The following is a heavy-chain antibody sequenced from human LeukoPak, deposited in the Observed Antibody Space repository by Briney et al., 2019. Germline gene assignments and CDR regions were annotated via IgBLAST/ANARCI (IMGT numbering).Heavy chain of an antibody. Sequence: SETLSLTCAVSGDSFSSHYWTWIRQPPGRGLEWIGYISYIGSTNYNPSLKSRVTISVDTSKNQFSLKLSSVTAADAAVYFCARDPTTVTKGLDIWGQGTMVTVSS. J-gene: IGHJ3*02. CDR3: ARDPTTVTKGLDI. CDR2: ISYIGST. V-gene: IGHV4-59*11. CDR1: GDSFSSHY. D-gene: IGHD4-17*01.